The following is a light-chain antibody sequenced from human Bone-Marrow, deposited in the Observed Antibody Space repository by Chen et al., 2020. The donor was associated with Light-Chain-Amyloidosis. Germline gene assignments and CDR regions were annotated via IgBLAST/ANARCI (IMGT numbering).Light chain of an antibody. CDR1: NIGSTS. CDR2: DDS. Sequence: SYVLTQPSSVSVAPGQTATIACGGHNIGSTSVHWYQQTPGQAPLLVVYDDSDRPSGIPERLSGSNAGNTATLTISRVEAGDEADYYCQVWDRGSDRPVFGGGPKLTVL. CDR3: QVWDRGSDRPV. J-gene: IGLJ3*02. V-gene: IGLV3-21*02.